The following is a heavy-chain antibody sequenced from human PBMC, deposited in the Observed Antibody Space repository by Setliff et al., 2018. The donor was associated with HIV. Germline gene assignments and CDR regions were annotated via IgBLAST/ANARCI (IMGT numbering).Heavy chain of an antibody. CDR1: GYSLINYG. CDR2: ISAYTGHT. Sequence: ASVKVSCKASGYSLINYGIAWVRQAPGQGLEWMGWISAYTGHTDYASRFLGRVTLTTDTSTSTAYMELRSLSSDDTAVYFCARARLQGIVTAVGPRDNCLDPWGQGTRVTVSS. CDR3: ARARLQGIVTAVGPRDNCLDP. J-gene: IGHJ5*02. D-gene: IGHD2-21*02. V-gene: IGHV1-18*01.